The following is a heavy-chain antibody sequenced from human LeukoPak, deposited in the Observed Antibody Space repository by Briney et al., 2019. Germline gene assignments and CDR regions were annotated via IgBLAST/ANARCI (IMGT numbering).Heavy chain of an antibody. CDR3: ARSDCNSIHCYVRDY. Sequence: PGGSLRLPCAASGFTFSSHARSWVRRAPGKGLERVSLISGSGDTTSYADPVKGRFTISRDNSKNTLFLQMNSLRAEDTAVYFCARSDCNSIHCYVRDYWGQGTLVTVS. J-gene: IGHJ4*02. CDR2: ISGSGDTT. CDR1: GFTFSSHA. V-gene: IGHV3-23*01. D-gene: IGHD2/OR15-2a*01.